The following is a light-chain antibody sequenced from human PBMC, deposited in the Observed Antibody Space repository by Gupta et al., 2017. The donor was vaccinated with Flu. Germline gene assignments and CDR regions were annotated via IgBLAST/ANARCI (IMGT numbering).Light chain of an antibody. V-gene: IGLV3-21*02. Sequence: SYVLPQPPSVSVAPGQTARISCGGDNTGTKSVHLYQQRPGQAPMLVVSDDTDRPSGIPERFSGSKSGNTATLTISRVEAGDEADYYCQVWDGSSDHVVFGGGTKLTVL. J-gene: IGLJ2*01. CDR2: DDT. CDR1: NTGTKS. CDR3: QVWDGSSDHVV.